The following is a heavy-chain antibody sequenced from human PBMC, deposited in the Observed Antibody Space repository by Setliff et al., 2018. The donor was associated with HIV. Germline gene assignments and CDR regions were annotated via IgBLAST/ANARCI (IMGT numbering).Heavy chain of an antibody. CDR3: ATLYYYGSGKVYYYYYYMDV. V-gene: IGHV1-69*13. Sequence: LVKVSCKAYGDTLTNYALSWVRQAPGQGLEWMGGIIPLFGTEDYAQKFQGRVTITADESTNTAYMGLRSLTSDDTAVYYCATLYYYGSGKVYYYYYYMDVWGKGTTVTVSS. CDR1: GDTLTNYA. CDR2: IIPLFGTE. J-gene: IGHJ6*03. D-gene: IGHD3-10*01.